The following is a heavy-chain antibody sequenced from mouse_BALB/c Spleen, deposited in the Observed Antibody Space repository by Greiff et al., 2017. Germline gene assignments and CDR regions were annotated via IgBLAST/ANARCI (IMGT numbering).Heavy chain of an antibody. D-gene: IGHD1-2*01. CDR1: GYAFSSYW. J-gene: IGHJ4*01. V-gene: IGHV1-80*01. CDR3: ARPNYGYKAMDD. Sequence: VQLQQSGAELVRPGSSVKISCKASGYAFSSYWMNWLKQRPGQGLEWIGQIYPGDGDTNYNGKFKGKATLTADKSSSTAYMQLSSLTSEDSAVYFCARPNYGYKAMDDWGQGTSVTVSS. CDR2: IYPGDGDT.